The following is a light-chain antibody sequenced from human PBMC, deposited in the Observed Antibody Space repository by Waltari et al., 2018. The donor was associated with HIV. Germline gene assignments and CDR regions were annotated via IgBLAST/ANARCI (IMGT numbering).Light chain of an antibody. V-gene: IGLV2-23*02. Sequence: QSALTQPASVSGSPGQSITISCTGTSSDVGSYNLVSWYQQHPGKAPKFMIYEVNKRPSGVSNRFSGSKSSDTASLTISGLQAEDEAEYYCCSHAGSSIYFVFGTGTKVTVL. CDR2: EVN. CDR3: CSHAGSSIYFV. J-gene: IGLJ1*01. CDR1: SSDVGSYNL.